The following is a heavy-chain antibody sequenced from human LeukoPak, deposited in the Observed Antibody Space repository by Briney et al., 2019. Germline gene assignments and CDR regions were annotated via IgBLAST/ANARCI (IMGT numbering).Heavy chain of an antibody. D-gene: IGHD1/OR15-1a*01. Sequence: GGSLTLSCAASGFTFSIYWMGWVRQAPGKGLEWVANIKQDGSEKYYVDSVKGRFTISRDNAKTSLYLQMNSLRAEDTAVYYCARGRDLNTRYYFDYWGQGTLVTVSS. V-gene: IGHV3-7*01. J-gene: IGHJ4*02. CDR3: ARGRDLNTRYYFDY. CDR1: GFTFSIYW. CDR2: IKQDGSEK.